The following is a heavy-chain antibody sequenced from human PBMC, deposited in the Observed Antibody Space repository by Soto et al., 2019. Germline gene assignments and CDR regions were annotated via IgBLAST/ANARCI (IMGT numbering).Heavy chain of an antibody. Sequence: PGGSLRLSCAASGFTFSSYAMSWVRQAPGKGLEWVSAISGSGGSTYYADSVKGRFTISRDNAKNSLYLQMNSLRAEDTAVYYCARDIVTMVRGVIAPGGMDVWGQGTTVTVSS. J-gene: IGHJ6*02. V-gene: IGHV3-23*01. CDR3: ARDIVTMVRGVIAPGGMDV. CDR1: GFTFSSYA. D-gene: IGHD3-10*01. CDR2: ISGSGGST.